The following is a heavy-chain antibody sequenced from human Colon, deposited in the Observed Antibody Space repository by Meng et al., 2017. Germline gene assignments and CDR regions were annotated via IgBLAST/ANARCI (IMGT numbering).Heavy chain of an antibody. CDR3: ARHISILGQRGFDY. J-gene: IGHJ4*02. Sequence: QVQLQGSGPGRVSRSGPLSLTSAASGGSISSNWWSWVRQPPGKGLEWIGEFFHTGRTNYDPSLKSRVTISVDKSNNQFSLKLTSVTAADTAAYYCARHISILGQRGFDYWGQGTLVTVSS. D-gene: IGHD3/OR15-3a*01. V-gene: IGHV4-4*02. CDR1: GGSISSNW. CDR2: FFHTGRT.